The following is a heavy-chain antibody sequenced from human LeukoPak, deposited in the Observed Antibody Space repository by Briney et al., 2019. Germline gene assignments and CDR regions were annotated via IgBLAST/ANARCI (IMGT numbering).Heavy chain of an antibody. J-gene: IGHJ6*02. Sequence: GGSLRLSCAASGFTFSSYGMHWVRQAPGKGLEWVAGIWYDGSNKYYADSVKGRFTISRDNSKNTLYLQMNSLRAEHTAVYYCARDATTTPYYGMDVWGQGTTVTVSS. CDR3: ARDATTTPYYGMDV. CDR2: IWYDGSNK. D-gene: IGHD1-1*01. V-gene: IGHV3-33*01. CDR1: GFTFSSYG.